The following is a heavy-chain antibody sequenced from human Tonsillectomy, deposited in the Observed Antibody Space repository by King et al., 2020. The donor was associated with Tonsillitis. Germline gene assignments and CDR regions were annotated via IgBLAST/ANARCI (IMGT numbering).Heavy chain of an antibody. CDR2: IYHSGST. V-gene: IGHV4-38-2*01. J-gene: IGHJ4*02. D-gene: IGHD4-17*01. CDR3: ASLKSDYPYYFDY. CDR1: GYSISSGYY. Sequence: VQLQESGPGLVKPAETLSLTCAVSGYSISSGYYWGWVRQSPGKGLEWIGTIYHSGSTHYNPSLKSRVTISVDTSKNQFSLKLSPVTAADTAVYYCASLKSDYPYYFDYWGQGTLVTVSS.